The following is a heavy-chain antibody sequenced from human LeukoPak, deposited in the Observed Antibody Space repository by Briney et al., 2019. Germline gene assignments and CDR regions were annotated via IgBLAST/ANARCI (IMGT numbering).Heavy chain of an antibody. J-gene: IGHJ4*02. V-gene: IGHV4-38-2*02. CDR2: IYHSGST. Sequence: PSETLSLTCTVSGYSISSGYYWGWIRQPPGKGLEWIGSIYHSGSTYYNPPLKSRVTISVDTSKNQFSLKLSSVTAADTAVYYCARKAKVRGPPFDYWGQGTLVTVSS. D-gene: IGHD3-10*01. CDR1: GYSISSGYY. CDR3: ARKAKVRGPPFDY.